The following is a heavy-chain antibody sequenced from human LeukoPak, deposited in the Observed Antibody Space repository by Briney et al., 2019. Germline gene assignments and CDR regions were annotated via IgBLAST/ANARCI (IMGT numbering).Heavy chain of an antibody. CDR1: GFTVSSNY. J-gene: IGHJ4*02. Sequence: GGSLRLSCAASGFTVSSNYMSWVLQAPGKGLEWVSVIYSGGSTYYADSVKGRFTISRDNSKNTLYLQMNSLRAEDTAVYYCARGLGGVAAAGPNVGYWGQGTLVTVSS. D-gene: IGHD6-13*01. V-gene: IGHV3-66*01. CDR3: ARGLGGVAAAGPNVGY. CDR2: IYSGGST.